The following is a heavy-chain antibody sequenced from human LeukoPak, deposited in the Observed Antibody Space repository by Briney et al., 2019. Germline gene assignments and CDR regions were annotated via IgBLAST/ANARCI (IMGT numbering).Heavy chain of an antibody. CDR2: INHSGST. CDR1: GGSFSGYY. D-gene: IGHD3-16*01. CDR3: ARAPGGRGRFDH. J-gene: IGHJ4*02. V-gene: IGHV4-34*01. Sequence: PSETLSLTCAVYGGSFSGYYWSWIRQPPGKGLEWIGEINHSGSTNYNPSLKSRVTISVDTSKNQFSLKLSSVTAADTAVYYCARAPGGRGRFDHWGQGTLVTVSS.